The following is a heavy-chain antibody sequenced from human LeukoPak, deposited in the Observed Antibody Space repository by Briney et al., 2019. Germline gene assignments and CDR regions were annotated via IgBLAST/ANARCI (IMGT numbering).Heavy chain of an antibody. CDR1: GGSISSSTYY. V-gene: IGHV4-39*01. J-gene: IGHJ4*02. CDR3: ARRVSSSWYEDY. Sequence: SETLSLTCTVSGGSISSSTYYWGWIRQPPGKGLEWIGSIYYSGSTYYNPSLKSRVTISVDTSKNQFSLNLSSVTAADTAVYYCARRVSSSWYEDYWGQGTLVTVSS. D-gene: IGHD6-13*01. CDR2: IYYSGST.